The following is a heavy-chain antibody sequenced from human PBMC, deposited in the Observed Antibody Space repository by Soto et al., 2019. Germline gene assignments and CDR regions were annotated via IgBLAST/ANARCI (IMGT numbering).Heavy chain of an antibody. CDR1: GFTVSSSY. D-gene: IGHD3-10*01. CDR3: ARAPRGWDNILFFDY. V-gene: IGHV3-66*01. Sequence: GGSLILSCAAAGFTVSSSYLSWVRQAPGKGPEWVSYIYTGGTTEYAASVRGRFTISRDDSKSIAYLQMNSLETEDTAVFYCARAPRGWDNILFFDYWGQGALVTVSS. J-gene: IGHJ4*02. CDR2: IYTGGTT.